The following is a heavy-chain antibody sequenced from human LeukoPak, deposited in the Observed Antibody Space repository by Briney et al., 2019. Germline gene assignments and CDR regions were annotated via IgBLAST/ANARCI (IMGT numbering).Heavy chain of an antibody. J-gene: IGHJ5*02. Sequence: SETLSLTCTVSGGSISSGNYYWTWIRQPAGKGPEWIGRIFGSGSTYYNPSLKSRVTISLDTSKIQFSLKLSSVTAADTALYYCARDIVVVDNNWFDPWGQGTLVTVSS. D-gene: IGHD2-2*01. CDR3: ARDIVVVDNNWFDP. CDR1: GGSISSGNYY. CDR2: IFGSGST. V-gene: IGHV4-61*02.